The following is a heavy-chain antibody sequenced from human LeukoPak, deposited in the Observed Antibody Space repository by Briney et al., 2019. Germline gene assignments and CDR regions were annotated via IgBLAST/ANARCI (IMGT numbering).Heavy chain of an antibody. CDR2: IYIFSGST. D-gene: IGHD2-15*01. J-gene: IGHJ5*02. CDR1: GGSISNYY. Sequence: PSETLSLTCTVSGGSISNYYWSWIRQPAGKGLEWIGRIYIFSGSTNYNPSLKSRVTISVDTSKNQFSLKLTSVTAADTAVYYCARVDGSCSGGSCPSGNWFDPWGQGTLVTVSS. CDR3: ARVDGSCSGGSCPSGNWFDP. V-gene: IGHV4-4*07.